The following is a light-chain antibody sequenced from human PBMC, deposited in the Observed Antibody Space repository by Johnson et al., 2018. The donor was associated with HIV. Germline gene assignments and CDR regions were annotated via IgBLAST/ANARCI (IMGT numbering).Light chain of an antibody. V-gene: IGLV1-51*01. Sequence: QSVLSQPPSVSAAPGQKVTISCSGSNSNIGSNYVSWYQQLPGTAPKLLIYDNNKRPSGIPDRFSGSKSGTSATLGITGLQTGDEADYYCGTWDTSLNAFVLGTGTSVIVL. CDR1: NSNIGSNY. CDR3: GTWDTSLNAFV. CDR2: DNN. J-gene: IGLJ1*01.